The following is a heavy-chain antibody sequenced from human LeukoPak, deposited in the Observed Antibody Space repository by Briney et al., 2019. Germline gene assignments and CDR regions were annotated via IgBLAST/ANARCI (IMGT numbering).Heavy chain of an antibody. V-gene: IGHV3-48*04. CDR2: ISSSSSTI. CDR3: ARRGSGYTEPIDY. J-gene: IGHJ4*02. Sequence: GGSLRLSCAASGFTFSSYSMNWVRQAPGKGLEWVSYISSSSSTIYYADSVKGRFTISRDNAKNSLYLQMNSLRAEDTAVYYCARRGSGYTEPIDYWGQGTVVTVSS. CDR1: GFTFSSYS. D-gene: IGHD5-12*01.